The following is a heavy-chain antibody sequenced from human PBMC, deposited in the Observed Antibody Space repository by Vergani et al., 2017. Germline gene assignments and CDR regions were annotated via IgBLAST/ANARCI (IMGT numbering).Heavy chain of an antibody. CDR2: TYYRSKWYN. D-gene: IGHD6-13*01. CDR3: ATATGPWYHWSDP. Sequence: QVQLQQSGPGLVKPSQTLSLTCAISGDSVSSNSAAWNWIRQSPSRGLEWLGRTYYRSKWYNDYAVSVKSRITINPDTSKNQFSLQLDSVTPADTAVYYRATATGPWYHWSDPWSQGWLVTASP. CDR1: GDSVSSNSAA. V-gene: IGHV6-1*01. J-gene: IGHJ5*02.